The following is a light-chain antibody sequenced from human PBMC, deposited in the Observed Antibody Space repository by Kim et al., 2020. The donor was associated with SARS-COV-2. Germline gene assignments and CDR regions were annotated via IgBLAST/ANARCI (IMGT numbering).Light chain of an antibody. CDR2: GAS. V-gene: IGKV3-15*01. J-gene: IGKJ1*01. CDR1: QSVSSN. CDR3: QHHNNWPLT. Sequence: EIVMTQSPATLSVSPGERATLSCRASQSVSSNLAWYQQKPGQAPRLLIYGASTRATGIPARFSGSGSGTEFTLTISSLQSEDFALYYCQHHNNWPLTFGQGTKVDSK.